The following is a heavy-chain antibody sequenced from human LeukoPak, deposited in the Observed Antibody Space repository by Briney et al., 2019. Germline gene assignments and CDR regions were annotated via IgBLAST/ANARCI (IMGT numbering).Heavy chain of an antibody. CDR1: GYTFTSNY. CDR3: ARGREYGSYYYDGMDV. V-gene: IGHV1-46*01. CDR2: IYPRDGST. D-gene: IGHD3-16*01. Sequence: ASVKVSCKASGYTFTSNYIHWVRQAPGQGLEWMGMIYPRDGSTSYAQKFQGRVTVTRDTSTSTVHMELSGLRSEDTAVYYCARGREYGSYYYDGMDVWGQGTTVTVSS. J-gene: IGHJ6*02.